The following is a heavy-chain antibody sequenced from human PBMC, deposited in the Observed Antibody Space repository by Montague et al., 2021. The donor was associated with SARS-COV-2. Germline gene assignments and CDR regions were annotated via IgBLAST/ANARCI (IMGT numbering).Heavy chain of an antibody. CDR3: ARGLYWSGGSCYPNWFDP. J-gene: IGHJ5*02. CDR2: IYYSGST. Sequence: SETLSLTCTVSGGSISSYYWSWIRQPPGKGLEWIGYIYYSGSTNYNPSLKSRVTISVDTSKNQFSLKLSSVTAADTAVYYCARGLYWSGGSCYPNWFDPWGQGTLVTVSS. D-gene: IGHD2-15*01. V-gene: IGHV4-59*01. CDR1: GGSISSYY.